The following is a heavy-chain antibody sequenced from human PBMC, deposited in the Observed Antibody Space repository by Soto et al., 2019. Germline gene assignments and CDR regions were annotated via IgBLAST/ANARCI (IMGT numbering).Heavy chain of an antibody. J-gene: IGHJ4*02. D-gene: IGHD6-25*01. CDR1: GGSISNASYS. CDR2: IYPSGMP. CDR3: ALQRGGSGLFGS. V-gene: IGHV4-30-2*01. Sequence: PSETLSLTGTVSGGSISNASYSWSWIRQPPGKGLEWIGYIYPSGMPFYNPSLRSRVTISIDRSNDQFSLNLKSVTAADTAVYYCALQRGGSGLFGSWGGGTLLAVSS.